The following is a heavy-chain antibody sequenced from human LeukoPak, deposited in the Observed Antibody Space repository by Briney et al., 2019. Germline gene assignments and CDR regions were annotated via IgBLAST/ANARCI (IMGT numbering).Heavy chain of an antibody. J-gene: IGHJ5*02. CDR3: ARALMGDYLPLNWFDP. CDR2: ISRSSSTI. V-gene: IGHV3-48*01. CDR1: GFTFSSYS. Sequence: PGGSLRLSCAASGFTFSSYSMNWVRQAPGKGLVWVSYISRSSSTIYSADSVKGRFTISRDNAENSLFLQMNSLRAEDTAVYYCARALMGDYLPLNWFDPWGQGTLVTVSS. D-gene: IGHD4-17*01.